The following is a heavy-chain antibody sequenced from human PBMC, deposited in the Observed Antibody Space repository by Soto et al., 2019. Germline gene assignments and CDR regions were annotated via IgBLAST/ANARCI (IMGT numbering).Heavy chain of an antibody. Sequence: QVQLQESGPGLVKPSQTLSLTCTVSGGSISSGGYYWSWIRQHPGKGLEWSGYIYYSGSTYYNPSLKSRVTISVDTSKNQCSLKLSSVTAADTAVYYCAREPDVDIGMDVWGQGTTVTVSS. D-gene: IGHD5-12*01. CDR1: GGSISSGGYY. V-gene: IGHV4-31*03. CDR3: AREPDVDIGMDV. J-gene: IGHJ6*02. CDR2: IYYSGST.